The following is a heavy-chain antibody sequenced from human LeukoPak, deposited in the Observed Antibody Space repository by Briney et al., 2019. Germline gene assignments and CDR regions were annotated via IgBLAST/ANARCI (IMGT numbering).Heavy chain of an antibody. V-gene: IGHV3-30*01. CDR1: GFTFSSYA. J-gene: IGHJ4*02. Sequence: PGGSLRLSCAASGFTFSSYAMHWVRQAPGKGLEWVAVISYDGSNKYYADSVKGRFTTSRDNSKNTLYLQMNSLRAEDTAVYYCARGLNWGPYFDYWGQGTLVTVSS. D-gene: IGHD7-27*01. CDR3: ARGLNWGPYFDY. CDR2: ISYDGSNK.